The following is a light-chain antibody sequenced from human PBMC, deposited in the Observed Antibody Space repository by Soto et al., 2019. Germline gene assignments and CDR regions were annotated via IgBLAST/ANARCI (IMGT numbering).Light chain of an antibody. V-gene: IGKV3-20*01. Sequence: EIVLTQSPGTLSLSPGEIATLSCSASQSFNSNYLVWYQQNPGQAPRLLIYGASSRATGIPDRFSGSGSGTDFTLTIRRLEPEDFAVYYCQQYGSSRALNCGGGTKGDIK. CDR2: GAS. CDR1: QSFNSNY. J-gene: IGKJ4*01. CDR3: QQYGSSRALN.